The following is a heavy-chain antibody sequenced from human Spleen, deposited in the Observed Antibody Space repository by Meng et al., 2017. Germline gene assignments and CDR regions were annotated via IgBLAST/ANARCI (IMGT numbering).Heavy chain of an antibody. Sequence: QGRLQQGGPGCLKPSGTLSLTCVVSGGSFSDYYWSWIRQPPGKGLEWIGEINHSGSTNYNPSLESRATISVDTSQNNLSLKLSSVTAADSAVYYCARGPTTMAHDFDYWGQGTLVTVSS. D-gene: IGHD4-11*01. CDR2: INHSGST. J-gene: IGHJ4*02. CDR1: GGSFSDYY. V-gene: IGHV4-34*01. CDR3: ARGPTTMAHDFDY.